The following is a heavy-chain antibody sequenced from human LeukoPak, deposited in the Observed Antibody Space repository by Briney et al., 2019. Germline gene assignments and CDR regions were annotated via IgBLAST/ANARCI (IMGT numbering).Heavy chain of an antibody. Sequence: GGSLRLSCAASGFTFSSYAMHWVRQAPGKGLEWVAVISYDGSNKYYADSVKGRFTISRDNSKNTLYLQMNSLRAEDTAVYYCARDKGFWSGYYKGRGYYFDYWGQGTLVTVSS. CDR3: ARDKGFWSGYYKGRGYYFDY. CDR1: GFTFSSYA. D-gene: IGHD3-3*01. J-gene: IGHJ4*02. V-gene: IGHV3-30-3*01. CDR2: ISYDGSNK.